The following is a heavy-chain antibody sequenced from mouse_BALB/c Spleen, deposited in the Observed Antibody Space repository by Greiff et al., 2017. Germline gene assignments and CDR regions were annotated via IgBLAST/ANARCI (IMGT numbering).Heavy chain of an antibody. V-gene: IGHV1S56*01. D-gene: IGHD1-1*01. Sequence: QVQLKQSGPELVKPGASVRISCKASGYTFTSYYIHWVKQRPGQGLEWIGWIYPGNVNTKYNEKFKGKATLTADKSSSTAYMQLSSLTSEDSAVYFCARVGPTVVAKAMDYWGQGTSVTVSS. CDR1: GYTFTSYY. J-gene: IGHJ4*01. CDR2: IYPGNVNT. CDR3: ARVGPTVVAKAMDY.